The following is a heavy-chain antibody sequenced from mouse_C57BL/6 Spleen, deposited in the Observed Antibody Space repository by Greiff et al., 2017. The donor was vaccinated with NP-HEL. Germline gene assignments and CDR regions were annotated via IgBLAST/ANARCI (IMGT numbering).Heavy chain of an antibody. CDR2: INPNNGGT. J-gene: IGHJ1*03. CDR3: ARGRLEDWYFDV. CDR1: GYTFTDYY. V-gene: IGHV1-26*01. D-gene: IGHD2-4*01. Sequence: EVQLQQSGPELVKPGASVKISCKASGYTFTDYYMNWVKQSHGKSLEWIGDINPNNGGTSYNQKFKGKATLTVDKSSSTAYMELRSLTSEDSAVYYCARGRLEDWYFDVWGTGTTVTVSS.